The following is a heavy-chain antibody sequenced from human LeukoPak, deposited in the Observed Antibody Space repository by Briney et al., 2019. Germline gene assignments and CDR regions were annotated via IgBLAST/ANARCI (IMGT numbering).Heavy chain of an antibody. Sequence: GASVKVSCKASAYTFSGYYIHWVRQAPGQGLEWMGWINFNSGGKFFAEKFQDRVTMARDTSISTAYMELSRLRSDDTAVYYCARQIVSGSMGCDFWGQGTLVTVSS. D-gene: IGHD2-21*01. V-gene: IGHV1-2*02. CDR3: ARQIVSGSMGCDF. J-gene: IGHJ4*02. CDR2: INFNSGGK. CDR1: AYTFSGYY.